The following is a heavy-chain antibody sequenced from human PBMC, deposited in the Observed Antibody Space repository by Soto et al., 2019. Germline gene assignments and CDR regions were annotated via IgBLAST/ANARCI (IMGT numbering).Heavy chain of an antibody. V-gene: IGHV4-39*01. J-gene: IGHJ4*02. CDR2: IYYSGRT. D-gene: IGHD2-21*02. Sequence: SETLSLTCIVSGESISSSSYYWGWIRQPPGKGLEWIGSIYYSGRTYYNPSFKSRVTISIATSKTQFSLKLSSVTATDTAVYYCARQRTTVVTQAYFDHWGQGALVTVSS. CDR3: ARQRTTVVTQAYFDH. CDR1: GESISSSSYY.